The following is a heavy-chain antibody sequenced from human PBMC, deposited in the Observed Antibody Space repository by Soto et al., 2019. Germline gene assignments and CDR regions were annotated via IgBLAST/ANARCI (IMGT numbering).Heavy chain of an antibody. D-gene: IGHD6-19*01. CDR3: AKKVYSSGWYPNPLDY. CDR1: GFTSSSYA. J-gene: IGHJ4*02. Sequence: PGGSLRLSCAASGFTSSSYAMSWVRQAPGKGLEWVSAISGSGGSTYYADSVKGRFTISRDNSKNTLYLQMNSLRAEDTAVYYCAKKVYSSGWYPNPLDYWGQGTLVTVSS. CDR2: ISGSGGST. V-gene: IGHV3-23*01.